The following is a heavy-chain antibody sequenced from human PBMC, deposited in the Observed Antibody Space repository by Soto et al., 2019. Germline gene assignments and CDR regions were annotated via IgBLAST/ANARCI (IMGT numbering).Heavy chain of an antibody. CDR3: ATTGYYDSSGYTNYCMDF. V-gene: IGHV5-51*01. Sequence: GESLKISCKGSGYSFTSYWLGWVRQLPGKGLEWMGIIYPGDSDTRYSPSFQGQVTISADKSISTAYLQWSSLKASDTAMYYCATTGYYDSSGYTNYCMDFWGQRTTVSRSS. CDR1: GYSFTSYW. D-gene: IGHD3-22*01. CDR2: IYPGDSDT. J-gene: IGHJ6*02.